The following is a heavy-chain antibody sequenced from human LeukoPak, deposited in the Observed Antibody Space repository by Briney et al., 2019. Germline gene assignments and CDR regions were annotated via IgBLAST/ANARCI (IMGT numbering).Heavy chain of an antibody. V-gene: IGHV3-23*01. Sequence: GGSLRLSCTGSGFPFNKFAMNWVRQAPGQGLKWVSGLSRGGETSTYADSVKGRFTVSRDASKNMVFLQMNDLRPEDTAAYYCAKEQRIRHCSEGVCMEGYYFDYWGQGALVTVSS. CDR1: GFPFNKFA. D-gene: IGHD2-8*01. CDR3: AKEQRIRHCSEGVCMEGYYFDY. J-gene: IGHJ4*02. CDR2: LSRGGETS.